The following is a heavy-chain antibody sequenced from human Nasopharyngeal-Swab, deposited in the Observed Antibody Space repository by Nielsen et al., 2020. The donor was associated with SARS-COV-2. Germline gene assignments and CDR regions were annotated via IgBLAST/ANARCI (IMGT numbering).Heavy chain of an antibody. J-gene: IGHJ4*02. V-gene: IGHV3-73*01. Sequence: GESLKISCAASGFIFSASAIHWVRQASGKGLEWVGRIGDKDHNYATTYGASVQGRFTISGDDSKNTAFLQMDSLKTEDTALYYCTTDFYLDYWGQGTLVTVSS. CDR1: GFIFSASA. CDR3: TTDFYLDY. CDR2: IGDKDHNYAT.